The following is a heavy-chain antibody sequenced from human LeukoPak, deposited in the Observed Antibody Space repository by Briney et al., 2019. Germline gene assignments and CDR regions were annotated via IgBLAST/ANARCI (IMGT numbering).Heavy chain of an antibody. CDR1: GFTFSSYG. CDR3: AKDQRYYGSGSYYFYYGMDV. D-gene: IGHD3-10*01. J-gene: IGHJ6*02. V-gene: IGHV3-30*18. Sequence: GGSLRLSCAASGFTFSSYGMHWVRQAPGKGLEWVAVISYDGSNKYYADSVKGRFTISRDNSKNTLYLQMNSLRAEDTAVYYCAKDQRYYGSGSYYFYYGMDVWGQGTTVTVSS. CDR2: ISYDGSNK.